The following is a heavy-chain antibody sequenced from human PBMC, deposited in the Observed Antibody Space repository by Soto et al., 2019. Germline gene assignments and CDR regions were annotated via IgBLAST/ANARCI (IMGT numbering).Heavy chain of an antibody. J-gene: IGHJ4*02. D-gene: IGHD3-22*01. Sequence: QVQLVESGGGVVQPGRPLRLSCAASGFIFSTYGMHWVRQAPGKGLEWVAVISYDGSDILYADSVKGRFTISRADSKNTLYLQMNSLRAEDTAMYYCVQDRYYDSSGYYPSYWGQGTLVTVSS. CDR2: ISYDGSDI. CDR3: VQDRYYDSSGYYPSY. V-gene: IGHV3-30*18. CDR1: GFIFSTYG.